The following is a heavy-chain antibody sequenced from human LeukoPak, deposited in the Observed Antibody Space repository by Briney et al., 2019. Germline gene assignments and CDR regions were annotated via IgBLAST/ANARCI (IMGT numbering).Heavy chain of an antibody. CDR1: DGSMTNYY. D-gene: IGHD4-23*01. Sequence: SETLSLTCSVSDGSMTNYYWSWIRQPAGKGLEWIGRIYTSGSTNYNPSLKSRVTISVDTSKNQFSLKLSSVTAADTAVYYCARGPIGTVVTPFDYWGQGTLVTVSS. V-gene: IGHV4-4*07. CDR2: IYTSGST. J-gene: IGHJ4*02. CDR3: ARGPIGTVVTPFDY.